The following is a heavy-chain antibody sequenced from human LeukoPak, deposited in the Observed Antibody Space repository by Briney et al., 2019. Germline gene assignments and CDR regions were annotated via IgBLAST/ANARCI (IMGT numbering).Heavy chain of an antibody. J-gene: IGHJ4*02. D-gene: IGHD6-19*01. CDR3: ARGPMYTSGWYVY. V-gene: IGHV4-61*02. Sequence: SETLSLTCTVSGGSISSGSYYWSWIRQPAGKGLEWIGRIYTSGSTNYNPSLRSRVTISLDTSKNQFSLKLTSVTAADTAVYYCARGPMYTSGWYVYWGQGTLVTVSS. CDR1: GGSISSGSYY. CDR2: IYTSGST.